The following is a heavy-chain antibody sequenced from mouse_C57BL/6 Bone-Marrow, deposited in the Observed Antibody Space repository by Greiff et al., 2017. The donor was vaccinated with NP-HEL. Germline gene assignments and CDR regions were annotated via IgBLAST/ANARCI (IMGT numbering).Heavy chain of an antibody. J-gene: IGHJ2*01. CDR2: IYPGSGNT. V-gene: IGHV1-66*01. CDR3: ARGRLRPDY. Sequence: QVQLQHSGPELVKPGASVKISCKASGYSFTSYYIHWVKQRPGQGLEWIGWIYPGSGNTKYNEKFKGKATLTADTSSSTAYMQLSSLTSEDSAVYYCARGRLRPDYWGQGTTLTVSS. CDR1: GYSFTSYY. D-gene: IGHD2-4*01.